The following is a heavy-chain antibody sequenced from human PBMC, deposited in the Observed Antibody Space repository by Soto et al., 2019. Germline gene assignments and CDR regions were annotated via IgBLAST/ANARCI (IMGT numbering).Heavy chain of an antibody. CDR2: ISGSGDST. Sequence: PGGSLRLSCAASGFTFSSYAMSWVRQAPRKGLEWVSAISGSGDSTYYADSVKGRFTISRDNSKNTLYLQMNSLRAEDTAVYYCAKDLGDSSGYYDDWGQGTLVTVSS. D-gene: IGHD3-22*01. CDR1: GFTFSSYA. CDR3: AKDLGDSSGYYDD. V-gene: IGHV3-23*01. J-gene: IGHJ4*02.